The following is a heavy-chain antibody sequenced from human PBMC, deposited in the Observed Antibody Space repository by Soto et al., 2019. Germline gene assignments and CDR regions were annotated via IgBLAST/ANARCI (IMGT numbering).Heavy chain of an antibody. D-gene: IGHD3-22*01. V-gene: IGHV3-23*01. CDR2: ISGGGNPT. CDR3: EKDTTYDSSAYGS. Sequence: EVQLLESGGGLVQPGGSLRLSCAASGFTFSRFGMSWVRQAPGKGLEWVSGISGGGNPTYYSDSVKGRFTISSDSDKNTLYLQMNSLRTQDTAVYFCEKDTTYDSSAYGSWGQGTMVTVSS. CDR1: GFTFSRFG. J-gene: IGHJ5*02.